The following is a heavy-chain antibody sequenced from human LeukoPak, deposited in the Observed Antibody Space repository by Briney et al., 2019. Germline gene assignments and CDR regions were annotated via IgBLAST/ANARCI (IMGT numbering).Heavy chain of an antibody. CDR2: IYYSGST. CDR3: AASFYCSSTSCYAGWFDP. D-gene: IGHD2-2*01. V-gene: IGHV4-59*01. Sequence: PSETLSLTCTVSGGSISSYYWSWIRQPPGKGLEWIGYIYYSGSTNYNPSLKSRVSISVDPSKNQFSLKLSSVTAADTAVYYCAASFYCSSTSCYAGWFDPWGQGTLVTVSS. J-gene: IGHJ5*02. CDR1: GGSISSYY.